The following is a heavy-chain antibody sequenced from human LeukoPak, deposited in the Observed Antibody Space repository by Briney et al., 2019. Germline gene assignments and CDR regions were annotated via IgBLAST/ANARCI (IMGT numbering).Heavy chain of an antibody. CDR2: INHSGST. CDR3: ARGSSGWYRPFDY. J-gene: IGHJ4*02. CDR1: GGSLSGYY. Sequence: PSETLSLTCAVYGGSLSGYYWSWIRQPPGKGLEWIGEINHSGSTNYNPSLKSRVTISVDTSKNQFSLKLSSVTAADTAVYYCARGSSGWYRPFDYWGQGALVTVSS. D-gene: IGHD6-19*01. V-gene: IGHV4-34*01.